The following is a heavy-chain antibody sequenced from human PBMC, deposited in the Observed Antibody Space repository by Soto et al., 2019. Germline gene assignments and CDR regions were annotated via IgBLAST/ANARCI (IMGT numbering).Heavy chain of an antibody. Sequence: SVKVSWKAAGGTFGSYAISWGRQAPGQGLEWMGGIIPIPGTANYAQKFQGRVTIAADESTSTAYMELSSLRSEDTAVYYCARSQGSSTSLEIYYYYYYGMDVWGQGTTVTVSS. D-gene: IGHD2-2*01. CDR1: GGTFGSYA. CDR2: IIPIPGTA. J-gene: IGHJ6*01. CDR3: ARSQGSSTSLEIYYYYYYGMDV. V-gene: IGHV1-69*13.